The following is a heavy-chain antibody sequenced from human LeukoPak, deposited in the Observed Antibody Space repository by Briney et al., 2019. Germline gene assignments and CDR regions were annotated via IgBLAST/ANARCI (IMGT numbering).Heavy chain of an antibody. J-gene: IGHJ4*02. D-gene: IGHD2-8*02. CDR2: IYYSGST. V-gene: IGHV4-59*01. CDR3: ARKGLTGGLDY. CDR1: GGSISTYY. Sequence: SETLSLTCTVSGGSISTYYWTWIRQPPGKGLEWIGYIYYSGSTNYNPSLKSRVTTSVDTSKNQFSLKLSSVTAADTAVYYCARKGLTGGLDYWGQGTLVTVSS.